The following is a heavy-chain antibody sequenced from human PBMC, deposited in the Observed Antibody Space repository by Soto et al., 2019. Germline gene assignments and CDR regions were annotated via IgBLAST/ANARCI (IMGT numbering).Heavy chain of an antibody. D-gene: IGHD2-2*02. CDR3: ARDPGYCSSTSCYTAFDY. Sequence: WGSLRLSYAASGFRFTGYAMSWVRQAPWKWLEWVSYISTSSSYTNYADSVKGRFTISRDNAKNSLYLQMNSLRAEDTAVYYCARDPGYCSSTSCYTAFDYWGQGTLVTV. CDR1: GFRFTGYA. CDR2: ISTSSSYT. J-gene: IGHJ4*02. V-gene: IGHV3-11*06.